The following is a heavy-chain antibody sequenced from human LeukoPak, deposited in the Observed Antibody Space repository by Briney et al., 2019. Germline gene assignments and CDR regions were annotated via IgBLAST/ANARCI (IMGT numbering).Heavy chain of an antibody. J-gene: IGHJ4*02. D-gene: IGHD3-10*01. CDR3: AHSYYGSGSQY. V-gene: IGHV2-5*02. Sequence: WLALIYWDDDKRYSPSLKSRLTITKDTSKNQVVLTMTNMDPVDTATYYCAHSYYGSGSQYWGQGTLVTVSS. CDR2: IYWDDDK.